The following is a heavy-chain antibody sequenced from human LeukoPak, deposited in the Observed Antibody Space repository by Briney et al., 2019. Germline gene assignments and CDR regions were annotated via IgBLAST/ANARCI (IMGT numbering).Heavy chain of an antibody. V-gene: IGHV3-23*01. D-gene: IGHD1-26*01. J-gene: IGHJ4*02. CDR2: SSSSSYI. CDR3: AKGKMKWGLLTDFDY. Sequence: SSSSSYIYYADSVKGRFTISRDNSKNTLYLQMNSLRAEDTAVYYCAKGKMKWGLLTDFDYWGQGTLVTVSS.